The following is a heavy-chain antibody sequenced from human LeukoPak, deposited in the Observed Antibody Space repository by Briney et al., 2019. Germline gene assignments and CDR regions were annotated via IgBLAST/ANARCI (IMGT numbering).Heavy chain of an antibody. CDR2: IISSSSTFI. Sequence: GGSLRLSCAASGFTVSSNYMSWVRQAPGKGLEWVSSIISSSSTFIYYADSVKGRFTISRDNSKNTLYLQMNSLRAEDTAVYHCAREGASSSFDYWGQGTLVTVSS. V-gene: IGHV3-53*01. CDR3: AREGASSSFDY. J-gene: IGHJ4*02. CDR1: GFTVSSNY.